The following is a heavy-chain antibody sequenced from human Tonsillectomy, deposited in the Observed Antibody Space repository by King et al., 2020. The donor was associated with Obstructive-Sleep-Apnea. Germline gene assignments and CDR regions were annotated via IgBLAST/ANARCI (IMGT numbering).Heavy chain of an antibody. CDR2: ISPYNGNT. CDR1: GYTFTSDG. J-gene: IGHJ4*02. V-gene: IGHV1-18*01. CDR3: ARIHTSAWFFDY. Sequence: QLVQSGTEMKKPGASGRLSCQTSGYTFTSDGVTWLRQAPGQGLEWMGWISPYNGNTDYPPKLQGRVTLTTDTSTSTAYMDLRSLRFDDTAIYYCARIHTSAWFFDYWGQGTLVTVSS. D-gene: IGHD6-19*01.